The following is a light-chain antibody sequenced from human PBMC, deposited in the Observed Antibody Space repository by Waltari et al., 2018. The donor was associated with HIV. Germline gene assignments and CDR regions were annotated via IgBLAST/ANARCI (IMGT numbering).Light chain of an antibody. CDR1: SSDVGGYNY. J-gene: IGLJ1*01. V-gene: IGLV2-11*01. Sequence: QSALTQPRSVSGSPGQSVTISCTGTSSDVGGYNYVSWYQQHPGKAPKLMIYDVSKRPSWVPDRFSGSKSVNTASLTISGLQAEDEADYYCCSYAGSYVFGTGTKVTVL. CDR3: CSYAGSYV. CDR2: DVS.